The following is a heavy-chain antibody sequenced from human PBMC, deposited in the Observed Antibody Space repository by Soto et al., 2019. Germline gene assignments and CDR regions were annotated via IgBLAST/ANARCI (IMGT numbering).Heavy chain of an antibody. V-gene: IGHV1-69*01. J-gene: IGHJ3*02. Sequence: QVQLVQSGAEVKKPGSSVKVSCKASGGTFSSYAISWVRQAPGQGLEWMGGIIPIFGTANYAQKFQGRVTITADESTSTAYMELSSLRSEDTAVYYCARVNGDYVLLTPRNRQPYDAFDIWGQGTMVTVSS. CDR3: ARVNGDYVLLTPRNRQPYDAFDI. D-gene: IGHD4-17*01. CDR2: IIPIFGTA. CDR1: GGTFSSYA.